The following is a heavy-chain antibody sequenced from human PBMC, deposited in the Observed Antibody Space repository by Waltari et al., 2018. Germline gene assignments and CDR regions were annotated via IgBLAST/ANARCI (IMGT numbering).Heavy chain of an antibody. Sequence: QLQLQESGPGLVKPSETLSLTCTVSGGSISSSSYYWGWIHQPPGKGLEWIGSIYYSGSTYYNPSLKSRVTISVDTSKNQLSLKLSSVTAADTAVYYCAKDRGVVVPAAIPGGWFDPWGQGTLVTVSS. J-gene: IGHJ5*02. CDR2: IYYSGST. V-gene: IGHV4-39*07. CDR1: GGSISSSSYY. CDR3: AKDRGVVVPAAIPGGWFDP. D-gene: IGHD2-2*02.